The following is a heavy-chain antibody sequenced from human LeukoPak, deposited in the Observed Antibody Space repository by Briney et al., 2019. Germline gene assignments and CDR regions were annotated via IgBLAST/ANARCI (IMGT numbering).Heavy chain of an antibody. Sequence: GGSLRLSCAASGFTFTSYWMTWVRQAPGKGLEWVSGISWNSGSIGYADSVKGRFTISRDNAKNSLYLQMNSLRAVDTAVYYCAKMLGVAAAAPGDVWGQGTLVTVSS. V-gene: IGHV3-9*01. J-gene: IGHJ4*02. CDR1: GFTFTSYW. D-gene: IGHD6-13*01. CDR3: AKMLGVAAAAPGDV. CDR2: ISWNSGSI.